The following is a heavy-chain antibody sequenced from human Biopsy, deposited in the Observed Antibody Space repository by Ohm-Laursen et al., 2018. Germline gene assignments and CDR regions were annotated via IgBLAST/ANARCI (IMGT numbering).Heavy chain of an antibody. CDR2: ISPIGATT. J-gene: IGHJ6*02. D-gene: IGHD5-24*01. CDR1: GNTFATYH. V-gene: IGHV1-46*01. CDR3: ARAGVGSDGTDSYYYGMDV. Sequence: VSSVKVSCKPSGNTFATYHIHWARQAPGQGLEWMGVISPIGATTSFSQKFQGRITMTRDTSTGTVYMDLNSLGSEDTAVYYCARAGVGSDGTDSYYYGMDVWGPGTTVTVSS.